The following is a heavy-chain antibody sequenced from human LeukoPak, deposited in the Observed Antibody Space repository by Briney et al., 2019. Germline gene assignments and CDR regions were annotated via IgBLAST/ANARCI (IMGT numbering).Heavy chain of an antibody. Sequence: PGGSLRLSCAASGFTFSDYGMHWVRLAPGKGLEWVAVISYDGSNKYYADSVRGRFTISRDNSKNTLYLQMNSLRADDTAVYYCARDGGAFGEIDLWGQGTLVTVSS. J-gene: IGHJ5*02. CDR2: ISYDGSNK. CDR3: ARDGGAFGEIDL. V-gene: IGHV3-30*03. D-gene: IGHD3-10*01. CDR1: GFTFSDYG.